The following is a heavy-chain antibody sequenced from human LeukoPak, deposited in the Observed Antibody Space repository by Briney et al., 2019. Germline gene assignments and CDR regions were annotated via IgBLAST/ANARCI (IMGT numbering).Heavy chain of an antibody. D-gene: IGHD2-21*02. CDR2: ISSSGSTI. CDR3: ARVPYCGGDCYFYYFDY. CDR1: GFTFSSYE. J-gene: IGHJ4*02. V-gene: IGHV3-48*03. Sequence: GGSLRLSCAASGFTFSSYEMNWVRQAPGKGLEWVSYISSSGSTIYYADSVKGRFTISRDNSKNTLYLQMGSLRAEDMAVYYCARVPYCGGDCYFYYFDYWGQGTLVTVSS.